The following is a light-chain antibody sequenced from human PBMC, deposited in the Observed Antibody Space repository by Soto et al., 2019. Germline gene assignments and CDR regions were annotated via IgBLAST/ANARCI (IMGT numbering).Light chain of an antibody. Sequence: DMQMTQSPSSLSASVGDRVTITCRASQSISSYLNWYQQKPGKAPKLLIYAASSLQSGVPSRFSGSGSGTDFTLTISSLQPEDFATYYCQQSYSTPELTFGGGTKVDIK. CDR2: AAS. CDR1: QSISSY. J-gene: IGKJ4*01. CDR3: QQSYSTPELT. V-gene: IGKV1-39*01.